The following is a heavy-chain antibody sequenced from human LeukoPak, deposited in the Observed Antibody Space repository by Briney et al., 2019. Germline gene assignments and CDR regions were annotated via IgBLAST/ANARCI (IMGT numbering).Heavy chain of an antibody. V-gene: IGHV3-23*01. CDR2: ISGSGSST. CDR1: GFTFSSYA. J-gene: IGHJ4*02. CDR3: AKWGSSSRCFDY. Sequence: PGGSLRLSCAASGFTFSSYALSWVRQAPGKGLEWVSGISGSGSSTYYADSVKRRFTISRDNSKNTVHLQMNSLRAEDTAVYYCAKWGSSSRCFDYLGQGTLVTVSS. D-gene: IGHD6-6*01.